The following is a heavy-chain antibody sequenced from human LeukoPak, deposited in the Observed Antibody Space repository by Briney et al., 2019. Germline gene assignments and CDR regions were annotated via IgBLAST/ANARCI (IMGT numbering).Heavy chain of an antibody. J-gene: IGHJ4*02. CDR1: GGSISTSNYY. D-gene: IGHD2-21*01. V-gene: IGHV4-39*07. CDR3: ARARSVGIVPINPFIDY. Sequence: SETLSLTCTVSGGSISTSNYYWGWIRQPPGKGLEWIGNIFYSGCTYYSPSLRSRVTISLDTSRNQFSLKLSSVTAADTAVYYCARARSVGIVPINPFIDYWGQGTLVTVSS. CDR2: IFYSGCT.